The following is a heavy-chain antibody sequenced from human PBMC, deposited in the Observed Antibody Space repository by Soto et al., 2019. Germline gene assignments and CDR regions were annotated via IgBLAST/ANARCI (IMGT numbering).Heavy chain of an antibody. Sequence: QVQLVQSGAEVKKPGASVKVSCKASGYTFTSYGISWVRKAPGQGLEWMGWISDDNGNTNYAKKLQGRVTMTTDSSTSTAYMELRSLRSDDTAVYYCASNIRFAYYYGMDVWGQGTTVTVSS. J-gene: IGHJ6*02. CDR1: GYTFTSYG. V-gene: IGHV1-18*04. D-gene: IGHD3-3*01. CDR3: ASNIRFAYYYGMDV. CDR2: ISDDNGNT.